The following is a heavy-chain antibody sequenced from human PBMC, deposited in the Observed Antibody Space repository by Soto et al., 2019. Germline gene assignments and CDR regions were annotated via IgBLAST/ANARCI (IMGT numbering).Heavy chain of an antibody. J-gene: IGHJ5*02. CDR2: INAGNGNT. CDR3: ARGVKNDFWSGYWSDLNINWFYP. CDR1: GYTFTSYA. V-gene: IGHV1-3*01. D-gene: IGHD3-3*01. Sequence: QVQLVQSGAEVKKPGASVKVSCKASGYTFTSYAMRWVRQAPGQRLEWMGWINAGNGNTKYSQKFQGRVTITRDTSASTAYMELSSLTSEDTAVYYCARGVKNDFWSGYWSDLNINWFYPWGQGTLVTVSS.